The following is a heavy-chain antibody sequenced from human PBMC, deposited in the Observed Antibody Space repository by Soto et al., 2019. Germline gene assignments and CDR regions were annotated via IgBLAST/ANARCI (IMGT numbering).Heavy chain of an antibody. D-gene: IGHD5-12*01. CDR3: AKGFSGYDSVLDY. V-gene: IGHV3-30*18. CDR2: ISYDGSNK. CDR1: GFTFSSYG. Sequence: QVQLVESGGGVVQPGRSLRLSCAPSGFTFSSYGMHWVRQAPGKGLEWVSFISYDGSNKYYADSVKGRFTISRDNSKNTLYLQMNSLRTEDTAVYYGAKGFSGYDSVLDYWGQGTLVTVSS. J-gene: IGHJ4*02.